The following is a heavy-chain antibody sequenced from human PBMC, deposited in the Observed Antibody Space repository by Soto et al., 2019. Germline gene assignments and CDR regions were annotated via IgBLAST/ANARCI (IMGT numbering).Heavy chain of an antibody. D-gene: IGHD2-2*01. CDR3: ASLDCSSTSCYPQYYYYYYMDV. J-gene: IGHJ6*03. V-gene: IGHV3-66*01. Sequence: GGSLRLSCAASGFTVSSNYMSWVRQAPGKGLEWVSVIYSGGSTYYADSVKGRFTISRDNSKNTLYLQMNSLRAEDTAVYYCASLDCSSTSCYPQYYYYYYMDVWGQGTTVTVSS. CDR2: IYSGGST. CDR1: GFTVSSNY.